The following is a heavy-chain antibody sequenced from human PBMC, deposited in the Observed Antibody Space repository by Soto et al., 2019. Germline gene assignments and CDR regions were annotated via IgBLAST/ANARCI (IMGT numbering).Heavy chain of an antibody. J-gene: IGHJ5*02. CDR1: GFTFSSYA. CDR3: ARVDSITIHP. V-gene: IGHV3-30-3*01. Sequence: LRLSCAASGFTFSSYAMHWVRQAPGKGLEWVAVISYDGSNKYYADSVKGRFTISRDNSKNTLYLQMNSLRAEDTAVYYCARVDSITIHPWGQGTLVTVSS. CDR2: ISYDGSNK. D-gene: IGHD3-3*01.